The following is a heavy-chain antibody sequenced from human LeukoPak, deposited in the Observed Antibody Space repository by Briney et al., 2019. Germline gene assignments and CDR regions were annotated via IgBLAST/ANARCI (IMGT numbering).Heavy chain of an antibody. CDR1: ADSFSSRY. CDR3: ARDLVTVTKGFDI. V-gene: IGHV4-59*11. CDR2: ISYIGST. Sequence: RASETLSLTCAVSADSFSSRYWTWIRQPPGKGLEWIGYISYIGSTNYNPSLKSRVTISIDTSKNQFSLKLSSVTAADTAVYYCARDLVTVTKGFDIWGQGTMVSDSS. D-gene: IGHD4-17*01. J-gene: IGHJ3*02.